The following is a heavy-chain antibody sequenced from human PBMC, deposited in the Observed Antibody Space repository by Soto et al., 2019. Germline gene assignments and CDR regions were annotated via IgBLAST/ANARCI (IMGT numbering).Heavy chain of an antibody. J-gene: IGHJ4*02. CDR3: ARDGEDLYSSSPTYFDY. V-gene: IGHV3-48*02. CDR1: GFTFSSYS. D-gene: IGHD6-6*01. CDR2: ISSSSSTI. Sequence: GGSLRLSCAASGFTFSSYSMNWVRQAPGKGLEWVSYISSSSSTIYYADSVKGRFTISRDNAKNSLYLQMNSLRDEDTAVHYCARDGEDLYSSSPTYFDYWGQGTLVTVSS.